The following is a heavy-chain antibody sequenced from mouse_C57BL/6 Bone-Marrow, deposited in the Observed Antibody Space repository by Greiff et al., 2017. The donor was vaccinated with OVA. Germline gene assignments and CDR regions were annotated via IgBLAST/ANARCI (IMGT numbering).Heavy chain of an antibody. CDR1: GFTFSDYY. V-gene: IGHV5-16*01. D-gene: IGHD1-1*01. CDR3: ARTVGDWYFDV. Sequence: EVKLMESEGGLVQPGSSMKLSCTASGFTFSDYYMAWVRQVPEKGLEWVANINYDGSSTYYLDSLKSRFIISRDNAKNILYLQMSSLKSEDTATYYCARTVGDWYFDVWGTGTTVTVSS. CDR2: INYDGSST. J-gene: IGHJ1*03.